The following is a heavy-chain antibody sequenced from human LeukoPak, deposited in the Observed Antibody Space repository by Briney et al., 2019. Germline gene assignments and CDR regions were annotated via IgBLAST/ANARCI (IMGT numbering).Heavy chain of an antibody. CDR1: GFTFSSYS. CDR3: ARDGIQLWWDY. J-gene: IGHJ4*02. Sequence: GGSLRLSCAASGFTFSSYSMNWVRQAPGKGLEWVSSISSSSSYIYYADPVKGRFTISRDNAKNSLYLQMNSLRAEDTAVYYCARDGIQLWWDYWGQGTLVTVSS. V-gene: IGHV3-21*01. D-gene: IGHD5-18*01. CDR2: ISSSSSYI.